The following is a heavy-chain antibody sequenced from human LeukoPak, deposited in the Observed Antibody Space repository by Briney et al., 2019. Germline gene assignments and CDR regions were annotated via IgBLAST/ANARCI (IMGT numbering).Heavy chain of an antibody. J-gene: IGHJ5*02. CDR2: INHSGST. Sequence: PSETLSLTCAVYGGSFSGYYWSWIRQPPGKGLEWIGEINHSGSTNYNPSLKSRVTISVDTSKNQFSLKLSSVTAADTAIYYCARDSGTTGEVKFDPWGQGTLVTVSS. CDR1: GGSFSGYY. V-gene: IGHV4-34*01. D-gene: IGHD3-10*01. CDR3: ARDSGTTGEVKFDP.